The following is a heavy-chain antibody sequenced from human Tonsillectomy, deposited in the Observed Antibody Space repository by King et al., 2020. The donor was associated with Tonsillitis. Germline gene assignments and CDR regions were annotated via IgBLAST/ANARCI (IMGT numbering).Heavy chain of an antibody. V-gene: IGHV3-74*01. D-gene: IGHD2-2*01. Sequence: VQLVESGGGLVQPGGSLRLSCAASGFTFSTYLMHWVRQAPGKGLVWVARINSEGSSTSYADSVKGRFTISRDNAKNTLYLQMNSLRVEDTAVYYCARDYCSSTSCFPDVWGKGTTVTVSS. J-gene: IGHJ6*04. CDR1: GFTFSTYL. CDR2: INSEGSST. CDR3: ARDYCSSTSCFPDV.